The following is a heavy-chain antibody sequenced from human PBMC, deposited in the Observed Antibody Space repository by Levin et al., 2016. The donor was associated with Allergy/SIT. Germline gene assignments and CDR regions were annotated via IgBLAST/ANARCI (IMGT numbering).Heavy chain of an antibody. D-gene: IGHD4-17*01. CDR3: ARGLFPMTTAGYYFDY. CDR1: GGSFSGYY. V-gene: IGHV4-34*01. Sequence: SETLSLTCAVYGGSFSGYYWSWIRQPPGKGLEWIGEINHSGSTNYNPSLKSRVTISVDTSKNQFSLKLSSVTAADTAVYYCARGLFPMTTAGYYFDYWGQGTLVTVSS. CDR2: INHSGST. J-gene: IGHJ4*02.